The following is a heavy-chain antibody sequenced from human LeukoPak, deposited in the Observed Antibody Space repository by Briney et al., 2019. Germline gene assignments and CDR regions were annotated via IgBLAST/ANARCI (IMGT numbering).Heavy chain of an antibody. CDR3: VRDRAGTTWTYFDY. V-gene: IGHV4-38-2*02. CDR2: IFHSGST. CDR1: GYSMSRGYF. Sequence: PSETLSLTCTVSGYSMSRGYFWGWIRPPPGKGLEWIASIFHSGSTFYNPSLKSRVTISGDASKNQFSLTMTSVTAADTPLYYCVRDRAGTTWTYFDYWGPGILVTVSS. D-gene: IGHD1-7*01. J-gene: IGHJ4*02.